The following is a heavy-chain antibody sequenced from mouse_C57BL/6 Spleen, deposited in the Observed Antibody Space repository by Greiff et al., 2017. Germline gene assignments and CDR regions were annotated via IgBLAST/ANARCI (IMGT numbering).Heavy chain of an antibody. V-gene: IGHV1-55*01. CDR3: ARHCSKPHWYFDV. Sequence: QVQLKQPGAELVKPGASVKMSCKASGYTFTSYWITWVKQRPGQGLEWIGDISPGSGSTKYNEKFKSKATLTVDTSSSTAYMQRSSLTSEDSAVYYCARHCSKPHWYFDVWGTGTTVTVSS. CDR2: ISPGSGST. J-gene: IGHJ1*03. CDR1: GYTFTSYW. D-gene: IGHD2-5*01.